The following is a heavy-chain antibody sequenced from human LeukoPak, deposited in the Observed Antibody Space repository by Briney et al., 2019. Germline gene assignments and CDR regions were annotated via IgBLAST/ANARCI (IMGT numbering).Heavy chain of an antibody. Sequence: SETLSLTCTVSGGSISSGDYYWSWIRQPPGKGLEWIGYIYYSGSTYYNPSLKSRVTISVDTSKNQFSLKLSSVTAADTAVYYCGRGDGRVTQFDPSGQGTLVTVYS. J-gene: IGHJ5*02. CDR1: GGSISSGDYY. D-gene: IGHD4-11*01. V-gene: IGHV4-30-4*01. CDR2: IYYSGST. CDR3: GRGDGRVTQFDP.